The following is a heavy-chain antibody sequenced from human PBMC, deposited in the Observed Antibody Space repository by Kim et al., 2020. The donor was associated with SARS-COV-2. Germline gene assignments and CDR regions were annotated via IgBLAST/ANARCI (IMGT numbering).Heavy chain of an antibody. V-gene: IGHV3-48*02. Sequence: GGSLRLSCATSGFSFSAYDMNWVRQAPGKGLEWLSFITKNSKTIFYAHSVKGRFTISRDNAKNSLYLQMNSLGDEATAVYYCVRDRMGGAFDIWGQGTMVTVSS. J-gene: IGHJ3*02. D-gene: IGHD3-16*01. CDR3: VRDRMGGAFDI. CDR2: ITKNSKTI. CDR1: GFSFSAYD.